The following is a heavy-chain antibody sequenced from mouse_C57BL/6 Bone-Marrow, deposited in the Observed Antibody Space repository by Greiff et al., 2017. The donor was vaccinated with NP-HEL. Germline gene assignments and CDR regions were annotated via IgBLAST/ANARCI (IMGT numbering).Heavy chain of an antibody. J-gene: IGHJ2*01. CDR2: IYPGDGDT. Sequence: QVQLQQSGAELVKPGASVKISCKASGYAFSSYWMNWVKQRPGKGLEWIGQIYPGDGDTNYNGKFKGKATLTADKSSSTAYMQLSSLTSEDSAVYFCARSGYGSSCFFDYWGQGTTLTVSS. V-gene: IGHV1-80*01. D-gene: IGHD1-1*01. CDR1: GYAFSSYW. CDR3: ARSGYGSSCFFDY.